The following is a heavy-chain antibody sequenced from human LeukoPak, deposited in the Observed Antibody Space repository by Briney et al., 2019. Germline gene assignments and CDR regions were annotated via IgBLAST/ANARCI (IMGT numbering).Heavy chain of an antibody. D-gene: IGHD6-19*01. Sequence: GGSLRLSCAASGFAFSGYWMHWVRQAPGKGLVWLSRINGDGYSISYADSVKGRFTISRDNAKKTLYLQMNSLRAEDTAMYYCARGEAVAGNDHWGQGTLVTVSS. J-gene: IGHJ4*02. V-gene: IGHV3-74*01. CDR2: INGDGYSI. CDR3: ARGEAVAGNDH. CDR1: GFAFSGYW.